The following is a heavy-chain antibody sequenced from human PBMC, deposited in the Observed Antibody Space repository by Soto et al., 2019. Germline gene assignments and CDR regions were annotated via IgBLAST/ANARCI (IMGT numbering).Heavy chain of an antibody. CDR2: IYGGGTT. J-gene: IGHJ4*02. D-gene: IGHD6-19*01. V-gene: IGHV3-53*01. CDR1: GVAVSSKY. Sequence: EVQLVESGGGMIQPGGSLRLSCAASGVAVSSKYMTWVRQAPGKGLEWVSVIYGGGTTYYADSVKGRFTISRDTSKNSLYIQMNSLRADDTAVYYCVQTTGWPGFDFWGQGTRVTVSS. CDR3: VQTTGWPGFDF.